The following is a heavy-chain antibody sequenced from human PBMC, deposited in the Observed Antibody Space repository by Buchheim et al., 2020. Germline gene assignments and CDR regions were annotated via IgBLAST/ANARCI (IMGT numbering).Heavy chain of an antibody. CDR2: IWYDGSNK. V-gene: IGHV3-33*01. CDR1: GFTFSSYG. Sequence: QVQLVESGGGVVQPGRSLRLSCAASGFTFSSYGMHWVRQAPGKGLEWVAVIWYDGSNKYYADSVKGRFTISRDNSKNTLYLPMNSLRAEDTAVYYCARYVGAGSGWYVNWFDAWGQGTL. J-gene: IGHJ5*02. CDR3: ARYVGAGSGWYVNWFDA. D-gene: IGHD6-19*01.